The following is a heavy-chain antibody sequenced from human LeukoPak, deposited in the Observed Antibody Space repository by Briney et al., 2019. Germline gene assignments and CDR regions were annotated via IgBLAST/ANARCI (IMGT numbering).Heavy chain of an antibody. Sequence: SGGSLRLSCAASGFDFSNYDMTWVRQAPGKGLEYVSSISRGGNYIYSADSVRGRFSISRNNAENSLFLQMNSLRGEDTAVYYCARIGPGTDVYNSFDYWGRGTLVAVSS. CDR2: ISRGGNYI. V-gene: IGHV3-21*01. D-gene: IGHD5-24*01. CDR1: GFDFSNYD. J-gene: IGHJ4*02. CDR3: ARIGPGTDVYNSFDY.